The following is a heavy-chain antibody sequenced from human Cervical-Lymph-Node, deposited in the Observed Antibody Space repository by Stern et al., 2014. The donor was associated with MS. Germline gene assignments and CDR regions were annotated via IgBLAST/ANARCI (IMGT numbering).Heavy chain of an antibody. CDR2: IIIRYGTT. Sequence: VQLEESGAEGKKPGSSVKVSCKASGGTSNSHAISWVRQAPGQGLEWMGGIIIRYGTTNYAENFQGRVTITSDESTSTAYMELRSLRSEDTALYYCARDWYSYGSAYYYGLDVWGQGTAVTVSS. J-gene: IGHJ6*02. CDR3: ARDWYSYGSAYYYGLDV. D-gene: IGHD5-18*01. CDR1: GGTSNSHA. V-gene: IGHV1-69*01.